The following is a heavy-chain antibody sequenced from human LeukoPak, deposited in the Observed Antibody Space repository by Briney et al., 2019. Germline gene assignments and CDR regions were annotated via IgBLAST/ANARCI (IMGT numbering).Heavy chain of an antibody. Sequence: GGSLRLSCAGSGFIFSSYAMSWVRQAPGKGLEWVSSISNSGDTTYYADSVKGRFTISRDNSKNTLYLQMNSLRAEDTAVYYRANDLPNKVWFDSWGQGTLVTVSS. J-gene: IGHJ5*01. V-gene: IGHV3-23*01. CDR1: GFIFSSYA. CDR2: ISNSGDTT. CDR3: ANDLPNKVWFDS. D-gene: IGHD1/OR15-1a*01.